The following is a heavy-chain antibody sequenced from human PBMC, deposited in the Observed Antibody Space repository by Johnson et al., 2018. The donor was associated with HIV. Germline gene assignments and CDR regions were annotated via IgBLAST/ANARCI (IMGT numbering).Heavy chain of an antibody. D-gene: IGHD1-14*01. Sequence: VQLVESGGGLVQPGRSLRLSCAASGITFDEYALHWVRQAPGKGLEWVSGINWNGGSTGYADSVKGRFTISRDNAKNSLYLQMNSLRAEDTALYYCARLTSGAFDIWGPGTMVTVSS. J-gene: IGHJ3*02. CDR2: INWNGGST. V-gene: IGHV3-20*04. CDR3: ARLTSGAFDI. CDR1: GITFDEYA.